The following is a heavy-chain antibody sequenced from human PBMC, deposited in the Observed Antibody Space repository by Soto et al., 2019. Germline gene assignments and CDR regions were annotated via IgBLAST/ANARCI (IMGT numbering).Heavy chain of an antibody. CDR3: AKDPGWRYSFGSAFDY. CDR1: GFSFDTYG. Sequence: QVQLVESGGGVVQPGKSLRLSCAASGFSFDTYGMHWVRQAPGKGLEWVAVISSHGSNKYYADSVKGRFTISRDDSKNTVVLQINSLRTEDTALNYCAKDPGWRYSFGSAFDYWGQGTLVTVSS. D-gene: IGHD5-18*01. V-gene: IGHV3-30*18. CDR2: ISSHGSNK. J-gene: IGHJ4*02.